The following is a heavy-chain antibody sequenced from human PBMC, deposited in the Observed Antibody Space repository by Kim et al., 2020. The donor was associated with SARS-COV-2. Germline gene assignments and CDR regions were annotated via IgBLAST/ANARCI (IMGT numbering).Heavy chain of an antibody. V-gene: IGHV4-59*01. CDR1: GDSISSYY. D-gene: IGHD3-10*01. J-gene: IGHJ4*01. CDR3: AIAYGNTIYFDY. CDR2: IFYNGSP. Sequence: SETLSLTCTVSGDSISSYYWSWIRQPPGEGLEWIGYIFYNGSPNYNPSLKSRVTMSLDTSKVQFSLEVRSVTAADTAVYYCAIAYGNTIYFDYWGQGILVTVSS.